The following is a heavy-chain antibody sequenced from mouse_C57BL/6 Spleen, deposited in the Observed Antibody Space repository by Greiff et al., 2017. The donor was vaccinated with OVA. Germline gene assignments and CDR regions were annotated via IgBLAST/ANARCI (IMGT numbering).Heavy chain of an antibody. J-gene: IGHJ3*01. V-gene: IGHV1-69*01. CDR3: ARVRGITTVVEDWFAY. CDR2: IDPSDSYT. Sequence: QVQLKQPGAELVMPGASVKLSCKASGYTFTSYWMHWVKQRPGQGLEWIGEIDPSDSYTNYNQKFKGKSTLTVDKSSSTAYMQLSSLTSEDSAVYYCARVRGITTVVEDWFAYWGQGTLVTVSA. D-gene: IGHD1-1*01. CDR1: GYTFTSYW.